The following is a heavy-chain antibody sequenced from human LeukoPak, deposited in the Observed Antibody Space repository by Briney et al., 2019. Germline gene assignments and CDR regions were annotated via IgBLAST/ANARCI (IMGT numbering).Heavy chain of an antibody. V-gene: IGHV1-69*13. J-gene: IGHJ4*02. Sequence: GASVKVSCKASGYTFTSYGISWVRQAPGQGLEWMGGIIPIFGTANYAQKFQGRVTITADESTSTAYMELRSLRSDDTAVYYCARVGSSGSLYYFDYWGQGTLVTVSS. CDR3: ARVGSSGSLYYFDY. CDR1: GYTFTSYG. D-gene: IGHD6-19*01. CDR2: IIPIFGTA.